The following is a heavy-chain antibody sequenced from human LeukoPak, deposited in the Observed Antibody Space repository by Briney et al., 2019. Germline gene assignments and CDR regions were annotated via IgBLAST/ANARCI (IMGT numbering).Heavy chain of an antibody. J-gene: IGHJ4*02. CDR2: IYYSGST. CDR3: ARLGGGGSFYGDYAGYFDC. CDR1: GGSISSYY. Sequence: PSETLSLTCTVSGGSISSYYWSWIRQPPGKGLEWIGYIYYSGSTNYNPSLKSRVTISVDTSKNQFSLKLSSVTAADTAVYYCARLGGGGSFYGDYAGYFDCWGQGTLVTVSS. V-gene: IGHV4-59*08. D-gene: IGHD4-17*01.